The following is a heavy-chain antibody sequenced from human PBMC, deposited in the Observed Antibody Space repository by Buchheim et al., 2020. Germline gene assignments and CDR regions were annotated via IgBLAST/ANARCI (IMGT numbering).Heavy chain of an antibody. CDR2: ISSTGETI. CDR3: ARDPFEYSSSFDGYYFDY. Sequence: EVQLVESGGGLVQPGGSLRLSCAASGFTFRSYEMNWVRQAPGRGLEWISYISSTGETIHDADSVKGRFTISRDNARNSLYLQMNSLRAEDTAVYYCARDPFEYSSSFDGYYFDYWGQGTL. D-gene: IGHD6-6*01. V-gene: IGHV3-48*03. CDR1: GFTFRSYE. J-gene: IGHJ4*02.